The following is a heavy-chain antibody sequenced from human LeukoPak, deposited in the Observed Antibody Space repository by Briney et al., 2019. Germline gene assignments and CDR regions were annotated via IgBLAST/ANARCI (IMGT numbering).Heavy chain of an antibody. CDR2: IYYSGST. Sequence: SETLSLTCTVSGGSISSYYWSWIRQPPGKGLEWIGYIYYSGSTNYNPSLKSRVTISVDTSKNQFSLKLSSVTAADTAVYYCARDYHRGWFDPWGQGTLVTVSS. V-gene: IGHV4-59*01. D-gene: IGHD3-16*02. CDR1: GGSISSYY. CDR3: ARDYHRGWFDP. J-gene: IGHJ5*02.